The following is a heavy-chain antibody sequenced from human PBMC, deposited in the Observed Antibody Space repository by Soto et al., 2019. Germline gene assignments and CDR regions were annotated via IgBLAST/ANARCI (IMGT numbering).Heavy chain of an antibody. CDR3: GRGGGIVAAASVD. CDR2: INSDGSST. V-gene: IGHV3-74*01. Sequence: EVQLVESGGGLVQPGGSLRLSCAVSGLTFSNYWMNWVRQAPGKGLVWVSRINSDGSSTDYADSVKGRFTISRDNARNTLDLEMHSVRGEDTALYYCGRGGGIVAAASVDWGQGTLGTVAS. CDR1: GLTFSNYW. J-gene: IGHJ4*02. D-gene: IGHD6-25*01.